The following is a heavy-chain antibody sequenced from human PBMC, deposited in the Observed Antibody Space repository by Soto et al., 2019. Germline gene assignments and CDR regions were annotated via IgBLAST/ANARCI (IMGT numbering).Heavy chain of an antibody. D-gene: IGHD3-10*01. V-gene: IGHV3-30*18. CDR3: AKESSHPGGAIPFDY. CDR2: ISYDGRNK. CDR1: GFTFSSYG. Sequence: QVQLVESGGGVVQPGRSLRLSCAASGFTFSSYGMHWVRQAPGKGLEWVAVISYDGRNKYYADSVKGRFTISRDNSKNTLYLQMKSLRDEDTAVYYCAKESSHPGGAIPFDYWGPGTRGTVSS. J-gene: IGHJ4*02.